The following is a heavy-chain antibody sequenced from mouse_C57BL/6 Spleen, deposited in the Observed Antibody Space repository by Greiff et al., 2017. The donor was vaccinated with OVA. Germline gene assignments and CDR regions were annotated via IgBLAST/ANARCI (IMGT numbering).Heavy chain of an antibody. CDR2: IHPYDSDT. Sequence: VQLQPPGAELVKPGASVKVSCKASGYTFTSYWMHWVKQRPGQGLEWIGRIHPYDSDTNYNQKFKGKATLTVDKSSSTAYMQLSSLTSEDSAVYYCAIEGGWLLPGDYWGQGTSVTVSS. D-gene: IGHD2-3*01. J-gene: IGHJ4*01. V-gene: IGHV1-74*01. CDR1: GYTFTSYW. CDR3: AIEGGWLLPGDY.